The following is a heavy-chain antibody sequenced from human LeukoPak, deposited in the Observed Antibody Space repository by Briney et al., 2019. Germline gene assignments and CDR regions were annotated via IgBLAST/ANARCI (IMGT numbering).Heavy chain of an antibody. CDR2: ISSSSSYT. J-gene: IGHJ4*02. CDR1: GFTFSDYY. Sequence: GGSLRLSCAASGFTFSDYYMSWIRQAPGKGLEWVSYISSSSSYTNYADSVKGRFTIPRDNAKNSLYLQMNSLRAEDTAVYYCATMGPLIAAAHYWGQGTLVTVSS. V-gene: IGHV3-11*06. D-gene: IGHD6-13*01. CDR3: ATMGPLIAAAHY.